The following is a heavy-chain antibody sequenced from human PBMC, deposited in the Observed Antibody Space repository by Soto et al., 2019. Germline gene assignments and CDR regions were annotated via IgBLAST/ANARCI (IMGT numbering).Heavy chain of an antibody. Sequence: SGPTLVNPAQTLTLTCTFSGFSLSTTGVAVGWIRQPPGKALEWLALIYWDDDKRYSPSLKSRLTISKDTSKSQVVLTMTNMDPVDTATYYCARIPYDILTGWHPPPYGMDVWGQGTTVTVSS. CDR3: ARIPYDILTGWHPPPYGMDV. V-gene: IGHV2-5*02. J-gene: IGHJ6*02. CDR2: IYWDDDK. D-gene: IGHD3-9*01. CDR1: GFSLSTTGVA.